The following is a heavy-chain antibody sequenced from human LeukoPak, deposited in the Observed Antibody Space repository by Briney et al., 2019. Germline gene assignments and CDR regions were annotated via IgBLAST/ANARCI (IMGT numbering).Heavy chain of an antibody. Sequence: GGSLRLSCAASGFTFSSYSMNWVRQAPGKGLEWVSYISSSSSTIYYADSVKGRFTISRDNAKNSLYLQMNSLRAEDTAVYYCARVTWGVLRFLEWSSWGYYGMDVWGQGTTVAVSS. CDR1: GFTFSSYS. V-gene: IGHV3-48*01. CDR2: ISSSSSTI. CDR3: ARVTWGVLRFLEWSSWGYYGMDV. D-gene: IGHD3-3*01. J-gene: IGHJ6*02.